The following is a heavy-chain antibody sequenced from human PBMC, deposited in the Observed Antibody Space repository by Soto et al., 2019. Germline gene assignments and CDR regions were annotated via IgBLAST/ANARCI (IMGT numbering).Heavy chain of an antibody. J-gene: IGHJ4*02. CDR1: CYSFTSCG. Sequence: VKGSSRAACYSFTSCGFTWGRQAPGQGLEWMGIINPSGGSTNYAQKFQGWVTMTRDTSISTAYMELSRLRSDDTAVYYCARGEQHPWLVDYWGQGTLVTVSS. D-gene: IGHD6-19*01. CDR3: ARGEQHPWLVDY. CDR2: INPSGGST. V-gene: IGHV1-2*04.